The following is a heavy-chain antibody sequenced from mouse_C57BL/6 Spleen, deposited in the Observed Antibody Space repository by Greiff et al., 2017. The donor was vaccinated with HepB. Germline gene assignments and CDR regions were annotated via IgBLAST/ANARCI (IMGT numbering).Heavy chain of an antibody. J-gene: IGHJ3*01. CDR2: INPNNGGT. Sequence: EVQLQQSGPELVKPGASVKISCKASGYTFTDYYMNWVKQSHGKSLEWIGDINPNNGGTSYNQKFKGKATLTVDKSSSTAYMALRSRTSEDSAVYYCARYGYDDPFAYWGQGTLVTVSA. CDR3: ARYGYDDPFAY. D-gene: IGHD2-2*01. V-gene: IGHV1-26*01. CDR1: GYTFTDYY.